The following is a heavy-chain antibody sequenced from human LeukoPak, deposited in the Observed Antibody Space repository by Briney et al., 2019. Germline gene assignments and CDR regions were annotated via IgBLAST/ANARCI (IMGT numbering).Heavy chain of an antibody. J-gene: IGHJ4*02. V-gene: IGHV4-34*01. CDR2: INHSGST. CDR1: GGSFSGYY. Sequence: SETLSLTCAVYGGSFSGYYWSWIRQPPGKGLEWIGEINHSGSTNYNPSLKSRVTISVDTSKNQFSLKLSSVTAADTAVYYCARQETVQSYYYDSSGSVDYWGQGTLVTVSS. D-gene: IGHD3-22*01. CDR3: ARQETVQSYYYDSSGSVDY.